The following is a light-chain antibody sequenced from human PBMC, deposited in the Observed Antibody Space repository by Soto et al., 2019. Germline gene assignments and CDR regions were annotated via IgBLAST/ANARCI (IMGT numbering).Light chain of an antibody. V-gene: IGKV3-20*01. CDR2: GAS. CDR1: QSVSSSY. Sequence: EIVLTQSPGTLSLSPGERATLSCRASQSVSSSYLAWYQQKPGQAPRLLIYGASSRATGIPDRFSGSGSVTDFTLTISRLEPEDFAEYYCQQYGSSRTFGQGTKVEIK. J-gene: IGKJ1*01. CDR3: QQYGSSRT.